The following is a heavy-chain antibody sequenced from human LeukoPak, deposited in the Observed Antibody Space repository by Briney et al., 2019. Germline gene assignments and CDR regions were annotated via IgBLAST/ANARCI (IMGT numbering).Heavy chain of an antibody. CDR3: AKALEQETVIALDS. J-gene: IGHJ4*02. CDR1: GFTVSSNE. D-gene: IGHD6-13*01. Sequence: HTGGSLRLSCAASGFTVSSNEMSWVRQAPGKGLEWVSSISGGSTYYADSRKGRFTISRDNSKNTLYLQMNSLRAEDTSIYFCAKALEQETVIALDSWGQGTLVTVSS. CDR2: ISGGST. V-gene: IGHV3-38-3*01.